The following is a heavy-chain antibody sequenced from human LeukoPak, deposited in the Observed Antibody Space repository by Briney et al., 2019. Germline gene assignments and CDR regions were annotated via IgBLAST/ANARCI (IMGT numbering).Heavy chain of an antibody. Sequence: GGSLRLSCAASGFTFTNYAMHWVRQAPGKGLEWVAVLSYDSSNKYYADSVKGRFTISRDNSQNTLYLETNSLRVEDTAIFHCAAAYCSTTACSPLAYWGQGILVTVSS. J-gene: IGHJ4*02. CDR1: GFTFTNYA. CDR2: LSYDSSNK. V-gene: IGHV3-30*03. CDR3: AAAYCSTTACSPLAY. D-gene: IGHD2-2*01.